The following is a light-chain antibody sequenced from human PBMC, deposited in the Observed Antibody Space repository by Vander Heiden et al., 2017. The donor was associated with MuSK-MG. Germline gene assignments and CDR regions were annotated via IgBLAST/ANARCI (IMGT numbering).Light chain of an antibody. CDR3: QQDDNLLLT. CDR1: QDTSNY. J-gene: IGKJ4*01. Sequence: DSPMTQSPSSLSASVGDRVTITCQASQDTSNYLNWYQQKPGKAPKLLIYDASNLETRLPSRFSGSGSGTDFTFTISMLQPEDVATYYCQQDDNLLLTFGGGTKVEIK. V-gene: IGKV1-33*01. CDR2: DAS.